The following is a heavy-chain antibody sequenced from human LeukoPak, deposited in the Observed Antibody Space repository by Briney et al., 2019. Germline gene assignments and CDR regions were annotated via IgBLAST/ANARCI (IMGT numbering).Heavy chain of an antibody. J-gene: IGHJ4*02. CDR1: GFTFSSYS. Sequence: GGSLRLSCAASGFTFSSYSMNWVRQAPGKGLEWVAFIRYDGSNKYYADSVKGRFTISRDNSKNTLYLQMNSLRAEDTAVYYCAKDPSFRPGYFDYWGQGTLVTVSS. V-gene: IGHV3-30*02. CDR2: IRYDGSNK. CDR3: AKDPSFRPGYFDY.